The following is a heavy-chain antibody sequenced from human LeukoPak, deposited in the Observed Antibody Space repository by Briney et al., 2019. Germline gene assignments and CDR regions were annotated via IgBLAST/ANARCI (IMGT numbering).Heavy chain of an antibody. Sequence: SETLSLTCAVYGGSFSGYYWSCIRQPPGKGLEWIGEINHSGSTNYNPSLKSRVTISVDTSKNQFSLKLSSVTAADTAVYYCAGVVPAAIRGPFDYWGQGTLVTVSS. CDR1: GGSFSGYY. V-gene: IGHV4-34*01. CDR2: INHSGST. D-gene: IGHD2-2*02. J-gene: IGHJ4*02. CDR3: AGVVPAAIRGPFDY.